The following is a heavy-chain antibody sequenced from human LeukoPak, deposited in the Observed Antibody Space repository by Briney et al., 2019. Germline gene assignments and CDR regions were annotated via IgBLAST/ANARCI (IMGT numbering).Heavy chain of an antibody. CDR3: SRDLRGRDDY. V-gene: IGHV3-74*01. J-gene: IGHJ4*02. D-gene: IGHD5-24*01. Sequence: PGGSLRLSCAASGFTFSSSAMSWVRQAPGKGLVWVSRINTGGSTTDYADSVKGRFTISRDNAKNTLYLQMNSLRAEDTAVYYCSRDLRGRDDYWGQGILVIVSS. CDR1: GFTFSSSA. CDR2: INTGGSTT.